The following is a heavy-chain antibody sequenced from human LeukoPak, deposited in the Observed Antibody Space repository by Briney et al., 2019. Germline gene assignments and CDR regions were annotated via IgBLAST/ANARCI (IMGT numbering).Heavy chain of an antibody. J-gene: IGHJ4*02. V-gene: IGHV3-64*01. CDR3: ARLYSGSYHTDY. D-gene: IGHD1-26*01. Sequence: PGGSLRLSCAASGFTVSSNYMTWVRQAPGKGLEYVSAISSNGGRTYYANSVKGRFTISRDNSKNTLYLQMGSLRPEDMALYYCARLYSGSYHTDYWGQGTLVTVSS. CDR1: GFTVSSNY. CDR2: ISSNGGRT.